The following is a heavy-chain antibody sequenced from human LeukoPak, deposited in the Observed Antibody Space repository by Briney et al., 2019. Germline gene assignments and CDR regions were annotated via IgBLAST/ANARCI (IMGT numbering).Heavy chain of an antibody. D-gene: IGHD5-18*01. J-gene: IGHJ4*02. V-gene: IGHV3-74*01. CDR1: GFTYSSYW. Sequence: GGSLRLSCAASGFTYSSYWMHWVRQGPGKGLVWVSRINSDGSSTSYADFVKGRFTISRDNAKNTLYLQMNSLRAEDTAVYYCARDPPEDTDLDYWGQGTLVTVSS. CDR2: INSDGSST. CDR3: ARDPPEDTDLDY.